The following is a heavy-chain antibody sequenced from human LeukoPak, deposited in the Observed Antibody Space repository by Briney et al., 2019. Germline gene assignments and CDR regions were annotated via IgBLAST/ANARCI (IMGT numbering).Heavy chain of an antibody. CDR3: LVRGIVNFDYFDY. CDR2: INSDGSST. J-gene: IGHJ4*02. CDR1: GFTFSSYW. Sequence: GSLRLSCAASGFTFSSYWMHWVRQAPGKGLVWVSRINSDGSSTSYADSVKGRFTISRDNAKNTLYLQMNSLRAEDTAVYYCLVRGIVNFDYFDYWGQGTLVTVSS. D-gene: IGHD3-10*01. V-gene: IGHV3-74*01.